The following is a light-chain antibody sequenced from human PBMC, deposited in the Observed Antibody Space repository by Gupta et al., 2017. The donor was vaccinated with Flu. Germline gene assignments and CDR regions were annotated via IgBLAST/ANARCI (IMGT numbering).Light chain of an antibody. Sequence: QSALTQPASVSGSPGPSITISCTGTSSDVGGYNYVSWYQHHPGKAPKLIIYEVRNRPSGVSNRFSGFKSGNTASLTVSGLLAEDEADYYCSSYTSSTTLLFGGGTKLTVL. V-gene: IGLV2-14*01. CDR1: SSDVGGYNY. CDR3: SSYTSSTTLL. CDR2: EVR. J-gene: IGLJ3*02.